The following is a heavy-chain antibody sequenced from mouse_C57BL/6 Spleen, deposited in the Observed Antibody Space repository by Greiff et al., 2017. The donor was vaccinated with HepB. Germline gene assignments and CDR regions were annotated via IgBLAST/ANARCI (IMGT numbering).Heavy chain of an antibody. V-gene: IGHV3-1*01. CDR3: ARGHYGSRYFDV. CDR2: ISYSGST. J-gene: IGHJ1*03. CDR1: GYSITSGYD. D-gene: IGHD1-1*01. Sequence: EVQLQESGPGMVKPSQSLSLTCTVTGYSITSGYDWHWIRHFPGNKLEWMGYISYSGSTNYNPSLKSRISITHDTSKNHFFLKLNSVTTEDTATYYCARGHYGSRYFDVWGTGTTVTVSS.